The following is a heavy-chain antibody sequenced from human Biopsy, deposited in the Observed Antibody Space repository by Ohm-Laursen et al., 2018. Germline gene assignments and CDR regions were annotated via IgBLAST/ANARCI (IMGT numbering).Heavy chain of an antibody. D-gene: IGHD2-2*02. V-gene: IGHV2-70*16. Sequence: TQTLTLTGTLSGFSLNTRGMSATWIRQPPGKALERLGRIDWDGGKFYNGSLKTRVTISKDTSENHAVPTLSDVDPVDTATYYCARIPILVVPAAIVYRHRRHLQGLDVWGQGTTVIVSS. CDR2: IDWDGGK. CDR1: GFSLNTRGMS. J-gene: IGHJ6*02. CDR3: ARIPILVVPAAIVYRHRRHLQGLDV.